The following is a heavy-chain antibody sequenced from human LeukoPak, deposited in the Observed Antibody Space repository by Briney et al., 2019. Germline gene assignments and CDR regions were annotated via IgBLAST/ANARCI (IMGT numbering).Heavy chain of an antibody. D-gene: IGHD6-19*01. J-gene: IGHJ4*02. Sequence: PGGSLRLSCAASGFVFSTYAMGRVRQAPGKGQEWVPAISSSGDNTYYADSVKGQFTISRDNSKNTLDLQMNSLRAEDTAMYHCAKVKAVDAVASYFDYWGQGTLVTVSS. CDR2: ISSSGDNT. CDR1: GFVFSTYA. V-gene: IGHV3-23*01. CDR3: AKVKAVDAVASYFDY.